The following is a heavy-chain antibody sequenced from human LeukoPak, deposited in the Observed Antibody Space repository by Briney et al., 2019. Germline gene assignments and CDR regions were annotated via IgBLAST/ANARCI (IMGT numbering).Heavy chain of an antibody. J-gene: IGHJ4*02. Sequence: PSETLSLTCTVSGGSISSYYWSWIRQPPGKGLEWIGYIYYSGTTNYNPSLKSRATISVDTSKNQFSLKLSSVTAAGTAVYYCARGVYMAEAQNGYWGQGTRVTVSS. CDR1: GGSISSYY. D-gene: IGHD2-8*01. CDR2: IYYSGTT. CDR3: ARGVYMAEAQNGY. V-gene: IGHV4-59*01.